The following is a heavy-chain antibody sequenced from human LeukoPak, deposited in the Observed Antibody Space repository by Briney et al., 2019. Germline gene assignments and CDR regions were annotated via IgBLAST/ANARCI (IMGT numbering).Heavy chain of an antibody. CDR1: GGFFSAYY. D-gene: IGHD2-8*02. CDR3: ASFDTGYGLDV. CDR2: INASGST. Sequence: SETLSLTCAVYGGFFSAYYWSWIRQPPGKGLEWIREINASGSTNYNPSLKSRVTISVDTSKNQFSLKLRSVTAADTAVYFCASFDTGYGLDVWGQGTTVTVSS. V-gene: IGHV4-34*01. J-gene: IGHJ6*02.